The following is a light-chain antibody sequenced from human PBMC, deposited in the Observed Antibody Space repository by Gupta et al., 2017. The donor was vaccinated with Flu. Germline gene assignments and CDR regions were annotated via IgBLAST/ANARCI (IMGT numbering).Light chain of an antibody. CDR1: QSVSSSY. V-gene: IGKV3-20*01. CDR3: QHYGSSPPYT. CDR2: GAS. Sequence: ELVLTQSPGTLSLSPGERATLSCRASQSVSSSYLAWYQQKPGQAPRLLIYGASSRATGIPDRFRGSGSGTDFTLTVSRLEPEDFAVYYCQHYGSSPPYTFGQGTXLQIK. J-gene: IGKJ2*01.